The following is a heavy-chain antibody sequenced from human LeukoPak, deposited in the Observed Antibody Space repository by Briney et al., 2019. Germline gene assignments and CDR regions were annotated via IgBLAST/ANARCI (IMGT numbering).Heavy chain of an antibody. CDR1: GDSVSSNSAA. CDR2: TYYKYKWYN. CDR3: AREVAALFDY. Sequence: SQTLSLTCAISGDSVSSNSAAWNWIRQSPSRGLEWLGRTYYKYKWYNDYAESVKSRITINSDTSKNQISLQLNSVTPEDTAVYYCAREVAALFDYWGQGTLATVSS. D-gene: IGHD6-13*01. J-gene: IGHJ4*02. V-gene: IGHV6-1*01.